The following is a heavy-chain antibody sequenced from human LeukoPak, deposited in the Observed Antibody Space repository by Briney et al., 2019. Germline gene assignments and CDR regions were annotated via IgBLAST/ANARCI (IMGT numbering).Heavy chain of an antibody. D-gene: IGHD3-10*01. Sequence: ASVKVSCKASGYTFTSYDINWVRQATGQGLEWMVWMNPNSGNTGYAQKFQGRVTVTRNTFISTAYMELSSLRSEDTAVYYCAREWNGSGSYCWFDPWGQGTLVTVSS. CDR3: AREWNGSGSYCWFDP. V-gene: IGHV1-8*01. CDR1: GYTFTSYD. CDR2: MNPNSGNT. J-gene: IGHJ5*02.